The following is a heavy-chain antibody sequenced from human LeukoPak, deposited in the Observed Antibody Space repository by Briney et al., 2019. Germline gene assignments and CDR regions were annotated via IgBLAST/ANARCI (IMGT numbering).Heavy chain of an antibody. Sequence: SETLSLTCTVSGGSISSGSYYWSWIRQPAGKGLEWIGRIYTSGSTNYNPSLKSRVTISVDTSKNQFSLKLSSVTAADTGVYYCARSGYSYGFYYYYYMDVWGKGTTVTVSS. J-gene: IGHJ6*03. V-gene: IGHV4-61*02. CDR3: ARSGYSYGFYYYYYMDV. CDR2: IYTSGST. D-gene: IGHD5-18*01. CDR1: GGSISSGSYY.